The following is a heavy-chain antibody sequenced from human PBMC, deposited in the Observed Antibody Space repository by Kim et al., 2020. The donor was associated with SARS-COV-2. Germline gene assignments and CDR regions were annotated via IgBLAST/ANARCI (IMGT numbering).Heavy chain of an antibody. CDR1: GFTFSSYA. J-gene: IGHJ2*01. D-gene: IGHD4-17*01. CDR3: ASPYGDYGDYWYFDL. Sequence: GGSLRLSCAASGFTFSSYAMHWVRQAPGKGLEWVAVISYDGSNKYYADSVKGRFTISRDNSKNTLYLQMNSLRAEDTAVYYCASPYGDYGDYWYFDLWGRGTLGTLSP. CDR2: ISYDGSNK. V-gene: IGHV3-30*04.